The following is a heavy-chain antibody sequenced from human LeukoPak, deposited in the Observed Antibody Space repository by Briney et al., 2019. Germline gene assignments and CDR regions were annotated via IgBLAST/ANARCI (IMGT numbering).Heavy chain of an antibody. J-gene: IGHJ4*02. D-gene: IGHD1-7*01. V-gene: IGHV3-15*07. Sequence: GGSLRLSCAASHFTFTNRWMNWVRKAPGKGLEWVGRIASNTDGGTTDYAAPVKGRFTISRDDSKNALYLQMNSLKTEDTALYYCTTRTTTTIYWGQGTLVTVSS. CDR2: IASNTDGGTT. CDR3: TTRTTTTIY. CDR1: HFTFTNRW.